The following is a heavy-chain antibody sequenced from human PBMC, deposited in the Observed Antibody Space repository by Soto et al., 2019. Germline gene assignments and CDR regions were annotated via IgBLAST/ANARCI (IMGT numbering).Heavy chain of an antibody. D-gene: IGHD4-4*01. CDR1: GFTFSSYS. V-gene: IGHV3-21*01. CDR2: ISSSSSYI. CDR3: ARDQVTTVTSVWFDP. Sequence: GGSLRLSCAASGFTFSSYSMNWVRQAPGKGLEWVSSISSSSSYIYYADSVKGRFTISRDNAKNSLYLQMNSLRAEDTAVYYCARDQVTTVTSVWFDPWGQGTLVTVSS. J-gene: IGHJ5*02.